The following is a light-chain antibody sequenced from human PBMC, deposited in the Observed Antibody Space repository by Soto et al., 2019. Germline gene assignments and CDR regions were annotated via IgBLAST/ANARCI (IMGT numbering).Light chain of an antibody. CDR3: AAWDDSLNAWV. CDR1: SSDVGSYNY. CDR2: EVS. J-gene: IGLJ3*02. Sequence: QSALTQPASVSGSPGQSITISCAGTSSDVGSYNYVSWYQQHPGKAPKLMIYEVSNRPSGVSSRFSGSKSGNTASLTISGLQAEDEADYYCAAWDDSLNAWVFGGGTKLTVL. V-gene: IGLV2-14*01.